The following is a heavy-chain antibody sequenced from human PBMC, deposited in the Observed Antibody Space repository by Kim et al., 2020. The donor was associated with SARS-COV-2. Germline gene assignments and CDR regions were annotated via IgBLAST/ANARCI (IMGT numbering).Heavy chain of an antibody. J-gene: IGHJ4*02. V-gene: IGHV3-9*01. D-gene: IGHD5-12*01. Sequence: GGSLRLSCAASGFIFEKYAIHWVRQAPGKGLEWVSGITYNSVRIAYSDSVKGRFTIFRDNAKNSLYLQMNFLTFEDTALYYCVKDFRGNFGYDSYFDYWGQGTLVTVSS. CDR3: VKDFRGNFGYDSYFDY. CDR2: ITYNSVRI. CDR1: GFIFEKYA.